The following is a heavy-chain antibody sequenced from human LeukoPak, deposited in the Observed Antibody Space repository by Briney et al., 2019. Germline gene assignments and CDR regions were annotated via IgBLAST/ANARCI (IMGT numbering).Heavy chain of an antibody. Sequence: ASVKVSCKSSGYTFTSYYMYWVRQAPGQGLEWMGIINPSGGSTSYAQKFQGRVTMTRDTSTSTVYMELSSLRSEDTAVYYCARDGCSSTSCYSDYYYGMDVWGQGTTVTVSS. D-gene: IGHD2-2*01. CDR3: ARDGCSSTSCYSDYYYGMDV. CDR1: GYTFTSYY. V-gene: IGHV1-46*01. J-gene: IGHJ6*02. CDR2: INPSGGST.